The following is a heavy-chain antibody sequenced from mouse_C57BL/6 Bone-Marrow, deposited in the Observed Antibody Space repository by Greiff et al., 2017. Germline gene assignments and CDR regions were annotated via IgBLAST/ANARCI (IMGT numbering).Heavy chain of an antibody. J-gene: IGHJ3*01. CDR1: GFNIKDDY. Sequence: EVKLQQSGAELVRPGASVKLSCTASGFNIKDDYMHWVKQRPEQGLEWIGWIDPENGDTEYASKFQGKATITADTSSNTAYLQLSSLTSEDTAVYYCTTDGPVWFAYWGQGTLVTVSA. CDR2: IDPENGDT. CDR3: TTDGPVWFAY. D-gene: IGHD2-3*01. V-gene: IGHV14-4*01.